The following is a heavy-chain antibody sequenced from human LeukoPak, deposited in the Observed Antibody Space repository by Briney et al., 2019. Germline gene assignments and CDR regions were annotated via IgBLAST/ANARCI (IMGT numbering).Heavy chain of an antibody. CDR3: ARGSVEMATAFDY. CDR2: IYYSGTT. CDR1: GGSISSGVHY. V-gene: IGHV4-31*03. D-gene: IGHD5-24*01. Sequence: SETLSLTCTVSGGSISSGVHYWGWIRQHPGKGLEWTGYIYYSGTTYYNPSLKSRATISVDTSKNQFSLKLSSVTAADTAVYYCARGSVEMATAFDYWGQGILVTVSS. J-gene: IGHJ4*02.